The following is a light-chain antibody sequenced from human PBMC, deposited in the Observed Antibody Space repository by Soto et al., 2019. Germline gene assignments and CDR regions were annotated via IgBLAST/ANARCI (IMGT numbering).Light chain of an antibody. J-gene: IGKJ5*01. CDR2: RVS. CDR1: QTITT. V-gene: IGKV3-11*01. Sequence: CQGTLSWSXGERATLSCSASQTITTLAWYKLNPRQAPTLLIFRVSSRATGVPDSLIGSGSGTEFTLTIISIEPEDYAVYYSHQRGLWLTFGQGTRLEI. CDR3: HQRGLWLT.